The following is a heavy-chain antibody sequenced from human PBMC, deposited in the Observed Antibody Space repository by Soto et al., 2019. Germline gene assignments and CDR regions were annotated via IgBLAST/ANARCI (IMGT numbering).Heavy chain of an antibody. Sequence: GASVKVSCKASGYTFTGYYMHWVRQAPGQGLEWMGWINPNSGGTNYAQKFQGRVTMTRDTSISTAYMELSRLRSDDTAVYYCARQMATTHLYYYYGMDVWGQGTTVTVSS. J-gene: IGHJ6*02. CDR3: ARQMATTHLYYYYGMDV. D-gene: IGHD5-12*01. CDR2: INPNSGGT. CDR1: GYTFTGYY. V-gene: IGHV1-2*02.